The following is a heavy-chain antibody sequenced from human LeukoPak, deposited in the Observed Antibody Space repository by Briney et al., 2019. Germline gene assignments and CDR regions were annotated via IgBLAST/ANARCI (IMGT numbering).Heavy chain of an antibody. Sequence: GSVKVSCKASGYTFTSYAMHWVRQAPGQRLGWMGWINAGNGNTKYSQKFQGRVTITRDTSASTAYMELSSLRSEDTAVYYCASLSGKYGTFDYWGQGTLVTVSS. D-gene: IGHD1-1*01. V-gene: IGHV1-3*01. CDR3: ASLSGKYGTFDY. J-gene: IGHJ4*02. CDR2: INAGNGNT. CDR1: GYTFTSYA.